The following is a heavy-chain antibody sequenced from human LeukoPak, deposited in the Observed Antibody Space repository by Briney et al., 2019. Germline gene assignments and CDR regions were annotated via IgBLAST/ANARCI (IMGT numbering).Heavy chain of an antibody. V-gene: IGHV3-23*01. Sequence: GGSLRLSCAASGFTFSSYAMSWVRQAPGKGLEWVSGISGSGGSTYYADSVKGRFTISRDNSKNTLYLQMNSLRAEDTAVYYCAKSSIDDSSGYYYDYYFDYWAREPWSPSPQ. CDR2: ISGSGGST. CDR1: GFTFSSYA. J-gene: IGHJ4*02. D-gene: IGHD3-22*01. CDR3: AKSSIDDSSGYYYDYYFDY.